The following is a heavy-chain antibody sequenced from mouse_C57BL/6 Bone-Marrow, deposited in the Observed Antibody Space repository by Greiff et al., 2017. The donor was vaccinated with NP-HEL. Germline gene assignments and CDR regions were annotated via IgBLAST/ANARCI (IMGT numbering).Heavy chain of an antibody. CDR1: GYTFTSYG. D-gene: IGHD2-4*01. V-gene: IGHV1-62-3*01. CDR2: IYPSSGGT. J-gene: IGHJ3*01. Sequence: QVQLQQSGAELVKPGASVKLSCKASGYTFTSYGMHWVKQRPGRGLEWIGRIYPSSGGTKYNEKLKSKATLTVDKPSSTAYMQLSSLTSADSAVYYYARGRDYDGRPFAYWGQGTLVTVSA. CDR3: ARGRDYDGRPFAY.